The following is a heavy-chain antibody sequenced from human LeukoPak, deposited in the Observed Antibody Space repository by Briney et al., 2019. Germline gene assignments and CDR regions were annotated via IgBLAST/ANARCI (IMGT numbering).Heavy chain of an antibody. CDR2: IYYSGST. CDR3: ARASDYGDHGGHYYYYGVDV. D-gene: IGHD4-17*01. V-gene: IGHV4-61*08. Sequence: SQTLSLTCTVSGGSISSGGYYWSWIRQPPGKGLEWIGYIYYSGSTNYNPSLRSRVTISVDTSKSQFSLNLSSVTAADTAVYYCARASDYGDHGGHYYYYGVDVWGQGTTVTVSS. J-gene: IGHJ6*02. CDR1: GGSISSGGYY.